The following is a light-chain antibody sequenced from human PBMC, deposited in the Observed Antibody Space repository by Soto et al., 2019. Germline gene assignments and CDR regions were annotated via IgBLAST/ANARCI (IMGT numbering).Light chain of an antibody. CDR2: EDN. J-gene: IGLJ1*01. V-gene: IGLV2-23*01. Sequence: QSALTQPASVSGSPGQSITISCTGTSSDVGSYNLVSWYQQHPGKAPKLMIYEDNKRPSGVSNRFSGSKSGNTASLTISGLQAEDESDYYCCSYAGSGTYGFGTGTKLTVL. CDR1: SSDVGSYNL. CDR3: CSYAGSGTYG.